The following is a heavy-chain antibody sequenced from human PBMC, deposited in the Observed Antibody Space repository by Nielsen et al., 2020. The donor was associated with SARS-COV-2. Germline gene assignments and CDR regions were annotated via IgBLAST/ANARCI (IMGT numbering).Heavy chain of an antibody. D-gene: IGHD2-2*01. CDR1: GYSFTSYW. J-gene: IGHJ6*02. V-gene: IGHV5-10-1*01. Sequence: KVSCKGSGYSFTSYWISWVRQMPGKGLEWMGRIDPSDSYTNYSPSFQGHVTISADKSISTAYLQWSSLKASDTAMYYCARILGYCSSTSCYAYYYYGMDVWGQGTTVTVSS. CDR2: IDPSDSYT. CDR3: ARILGYCSSTSCYAYYYYGMDV.